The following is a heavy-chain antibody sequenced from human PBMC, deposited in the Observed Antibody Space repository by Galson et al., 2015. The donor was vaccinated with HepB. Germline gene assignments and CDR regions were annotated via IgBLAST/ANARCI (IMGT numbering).Heavy chain of an antibody. CDR3: APLYSSGYFDY. Sequence: SLRLSCAASGFTSSRYGIHWVRQAPGKGLEWVAAIWYDGSKNYYADSVKGRFTISRDNSKNTVCLQVNSLRAEDTAVYYCAPLYSSGYFDYWGQGILVTVSS. CDR1: GFTSSRYG. CDR2: IWYDGSKN. J-gene: IGHJ4*02. D-gene: IGHD3-22*01. V-gene: IGHV3-33*01.